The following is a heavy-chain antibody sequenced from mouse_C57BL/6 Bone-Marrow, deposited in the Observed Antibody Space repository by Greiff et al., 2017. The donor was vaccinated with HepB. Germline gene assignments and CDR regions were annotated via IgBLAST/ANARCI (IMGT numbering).Heavy chain of an antibody. CDR2: ISSGSSTI. Sequence: EVNLVESGGGLVKPGGSLKLSCAASGFTFSDYGMHWVRQAPEKGLEWVAYISSGSSTIYYADTVKGRFTISRDNAKNTLFLQMTSLRSEDTAMYYCASGYGSSYVRFAYWGQGTLVTVSA. CDR3: ASGYGSSYVRFAY. V-gene: IGHV5-17*01. D-gene: IGHD1-1*01. CDR1: GFTFSDYG. J-gene: IGHJ3*01.